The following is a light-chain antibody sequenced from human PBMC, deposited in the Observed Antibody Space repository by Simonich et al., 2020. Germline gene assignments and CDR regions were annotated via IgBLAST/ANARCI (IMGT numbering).Light chain of an antibody. CDR3: QQYYSTPYT. J-gene: IGKJ2*01. CDR1: QSVVYSSNNKNY. Sequence: DIVMTQSPDSLAVSLGERATINCKSSQSVVYSSNNKNYLACYQQKPGQPPKLLIYWASTRESGVPDRFSGSGSGTDFTFTISSLQAEDVAVYYCQQYYSTPYTFGQGTKLEIK. V-gene: IGKV4-1*01. CDR2: WAS.